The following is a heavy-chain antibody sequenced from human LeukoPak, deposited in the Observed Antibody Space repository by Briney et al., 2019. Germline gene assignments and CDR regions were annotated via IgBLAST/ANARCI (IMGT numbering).Heavy chain of an antibody. CDR3: ARLTGQSSYCSSTSCYAFDI. D-gene: IGHD2-2*01. J-gene: IGHJ3*02. V-gene: IGHV4-39*07. CDR1: GGSISSSSYY. Sequence: SETLSLTCTVSGGSISSSSYYWGWIRQPPGKGLEWIGSIYYSGSTYYNPSLKSRVTISVDRSKNQFSLKLSSVTAADTAVYYCARLTGQSSYCSSTSCYAFDIWGQGTMVTVSS. CDR2: IYYSGST.